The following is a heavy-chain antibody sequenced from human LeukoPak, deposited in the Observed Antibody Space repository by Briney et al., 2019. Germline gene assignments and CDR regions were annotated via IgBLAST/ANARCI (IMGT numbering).Heavy chain of an antibody. D-gene: IGHD6-6*01. Sequence: PGGSLRLSCAVSGFTFSNYAMHWVRQAPGKGLEWVAVISYDGSNKYYADSVKGRFTISRDNSKNTLYLQMNSLRAEDTAVYYCARDEGLLQLPDYWGQGTLVTVSS. V-gene: IGHV3-30-3*01. CDR3: ARDEGLLQLPDY. CDR1: GFTFSNYA. CDR2: ISYDGSNK. J-gene: IGHJ4*02.